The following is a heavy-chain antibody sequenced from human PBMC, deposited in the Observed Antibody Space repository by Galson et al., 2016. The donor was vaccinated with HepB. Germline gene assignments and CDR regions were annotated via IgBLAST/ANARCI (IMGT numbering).Heavy chain of an antibody. CDR3: ASAPAATESDY. CDR2: IKQDGSEK. Sequence: SLRLSCAASGFTFSGYWMTWVRQAPGKGLEWVANIKQDGSEKNYVDSVKGRFTISRDNAKNLVYLQMNSLRAEDTAMYYCASAPAATESDYWAREPWSPSPQ. D-gene: IGHD6-25*01. CDR1: GFTFSGYW. V-gene: IGHV3-7*01. J-gene: IGHJ4*02.